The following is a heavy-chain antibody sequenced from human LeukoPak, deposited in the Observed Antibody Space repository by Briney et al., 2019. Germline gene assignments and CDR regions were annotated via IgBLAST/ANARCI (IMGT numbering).Heavy chain of an antibody. J-gene: IGHJ5*02. CDR2: IIPMFDIT. CDR1: AGTFTSYG. Sequence: SAKVSCKASAGTFTSYGVSWVRQAPGQRLEWLGRIIPMFDITNYAQKFQGRVTVTADKATNTAYMQLSSLISEDTAVYYCARDSSAAGSGGLFDPWGQGTQVTVSS. D-gene: IGHD6-13*01. CDR3: ARDSSAAGSGGLFDP. V-gene: IGHV1-69*04.